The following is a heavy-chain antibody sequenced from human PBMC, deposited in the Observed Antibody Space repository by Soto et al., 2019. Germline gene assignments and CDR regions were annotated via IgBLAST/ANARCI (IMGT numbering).Heavy chain of an antibody. V-gene: IGHV1-69*12. Sequence: QVQLVQSGAEVKKPGYSVKVSCKASGGTFSSYAISWVRQAPGQGLEWMGGIIPIFGTANYAQKFQGRVTITADESTSTAYMDLSSVRSEDTAVYYCARIQLELYGMDVWGQGTTVTVSS. D-gene: IGHD1-1*01. CDR2: IIPIFGTA. J-gene: IGHJ6*02. CDR1: GGTFSSYA. CDR3: ARIQLELYGMDV.